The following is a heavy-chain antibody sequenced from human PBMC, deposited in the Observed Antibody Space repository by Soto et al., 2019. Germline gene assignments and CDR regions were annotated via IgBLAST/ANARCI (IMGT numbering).Heavy chain of an antibody. CDR1: GFTFSSYG. J-gene: IGHJ6*02. D-gene: IGHD3-16*01. CDR2: ISYDGSNK. CDR3: AGGGGHYYGMDV. V-gene: IGHV3-30*03. Sequence: QVQLVESGGGVVQPGRSLRLSCAASGFTFSSYGMHWVRQAPGKGLEWVAVISYDGSNKYYADSVKGRFTISRDNSKNTLYLQMNSLRAEDTAVYYCAGGGGHYYGMDVWGQGTTVTVSS.